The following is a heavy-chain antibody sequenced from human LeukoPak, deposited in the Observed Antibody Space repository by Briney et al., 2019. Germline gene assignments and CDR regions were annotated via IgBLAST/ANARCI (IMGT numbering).Heavy chain of an antibody. Sequence: GGSLRLSCAASGFTVTNDCMSWVRQAPGKGLEGVSVIYRGGNTYYADSVQGRFTISRDHSNNTLYLQMNSLRADDTAVYYCTLRGSGSHYEGASVYWGRGTLVTVSS. CDR1: GFTVTNDC. V-gene: IGHV3-66*01. CDR2: IYRGGNT. D-gene: IGHD3-10*01. J-gene: IGHJ4*02. CDR3: TLRGSGSHYEGASVY.